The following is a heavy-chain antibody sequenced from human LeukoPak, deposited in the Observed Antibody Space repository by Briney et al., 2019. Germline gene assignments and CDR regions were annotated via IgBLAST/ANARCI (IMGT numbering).Heavy chain of an antibody. Sequence: PGGSLRLSCAASGFTFSSYEMNWVRQAPGKGLEWVSYISSSGSTIYYADSVKGRFTISRDNAKNSLYLQMNSLRAEDTAVYYCARSMGGQQLVRGMVDYWGQGTLVTVSS. CDR1: GFTFSSYE. D-gene: IGHD6-13*01. CDR3: ARSMGGQQLVRGMVDY. V-gene: IGHV3-48*03. J-gene: IGHJ4*02. CDR2: ISSSGSTI.